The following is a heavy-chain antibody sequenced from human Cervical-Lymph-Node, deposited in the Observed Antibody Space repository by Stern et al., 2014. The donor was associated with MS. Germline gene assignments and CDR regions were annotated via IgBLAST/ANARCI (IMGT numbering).Heavy chain of an antibody. J-gene: IGHJ4*02. Sequence: EVQLLESGGGLVQPGRSLRLSCAASGFIFDDYAMHWVPQAPGKGLEWVSAISWDSGSIGYADSVKGRFTISRDNANNSLYLQMNSLRPEDTALYYCVRTSAVGYYFDYWGQGALVTVSS. CDR2: ISWDSGSI. D-gene: IGHD6-19*01. V-gene: IGHV3-9*01. CDR3: VRTSAVGYYFDY. CDR1: GFIFDDYA.